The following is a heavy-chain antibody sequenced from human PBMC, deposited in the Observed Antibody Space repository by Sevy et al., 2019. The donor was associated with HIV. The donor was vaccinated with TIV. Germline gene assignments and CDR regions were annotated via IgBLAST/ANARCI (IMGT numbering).Heavy chain of an antibody. J-gene: IGHJ5*02. CDR1: GDSVSSNSAA. CDR3: ARDHSPLRDWFDP. D-gene: IGHD6-13*01. Sequence: KQSQTLSLTCAISGDSVSSNSAAWNWIRQSPSRGLEWLGRTYYRSKWYNDYAVPVKSRITINPDTSKNHFSLQRNSVTPEDTAVYYCARDHSPLRDWFDPWGQGTLVTVSS. V-gene: IGHV6-1*01. CDR2: TYYRSKWYN.